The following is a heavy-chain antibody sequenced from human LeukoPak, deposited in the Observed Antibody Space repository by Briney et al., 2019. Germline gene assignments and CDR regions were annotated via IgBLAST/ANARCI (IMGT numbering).Heavy chain of an antibody. J-gene: IGHJ4*02. V-gene: IGHV5-51*01. CDR1: GYSFTTYW. Sequence: GESLKISCKGSGYSFTTYWIGWVRQMPGKGLEWMGIIYPGDSDTRYSPSFQGQVTISADKSISTAYLQWSSLKASDTAMYYCARLQFSGSYQPTYFDYWGQGTLVTVSS. CDR3: ARLQFSGSYQPTYFDY. D-gene: IGHD1-26*01. CDR2: IYPGDSDT.